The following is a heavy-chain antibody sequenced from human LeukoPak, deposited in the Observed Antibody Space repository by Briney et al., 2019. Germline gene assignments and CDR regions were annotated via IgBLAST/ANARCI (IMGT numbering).Heavy chain of an antibody. D-gene: IGHD6-19*01. V-gene: IGHV4-39*01. CDR3: ARVTEIAVAIRFDY. CDR1: GGSISSSSYY. CDR2: IYYSGSA. J-gene: IGHJ4*02. Sequence: PSETLSLTCTVSGGSISSSSYYWGWIRQPPGKGLECIGSIYYSGSAYYNPSLKSRVTISVDTSKNQFSLKLSSVTAADTAVYYCARVTEIAVAIRFDYWGQGTLVTVSS.